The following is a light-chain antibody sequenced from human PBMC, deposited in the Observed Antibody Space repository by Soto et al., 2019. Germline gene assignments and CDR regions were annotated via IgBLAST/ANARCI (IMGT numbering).Light chain of an antibody. V-gene: IGLV2-8*01. J-gene: IGLJ2*01. Sequence: QSALTQPPSASGSPGQSVTISCTGTSSDVGGYNYVSWYQQHPGKAPKLMIYEVSKRPSGVPDRFSGSKSGNTASLTVSGLQAEDEAHYYCISYAGSKTLFGGGTKLTVL. CDR3: ISYAGSKTL. CDR2: EVS. CDR1: SSDVGGYNY.